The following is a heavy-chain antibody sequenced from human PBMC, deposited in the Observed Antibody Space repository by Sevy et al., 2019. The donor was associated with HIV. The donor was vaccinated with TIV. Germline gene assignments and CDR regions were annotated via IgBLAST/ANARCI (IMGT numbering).Heavy chain of an antibody. Sequence: GGSLRLSCAASGFTFSSYSMNWVRQAPGKGLEWVSYISSSSTIYYADSVKGRFTISRDNAKNSLYLQMNSLRDEDTAVYYCARTYYYDSSGHDAFDIWGQGTMVTVSS. CDR3: ARTYYYDSSGHDAFDI. J-gene: IGHJ3*02. CDR2: ISSSSTI. D-gene: IGHD3-22*01. V-gene: IGHV3-48*02. CDR1: GFTFSSYS.